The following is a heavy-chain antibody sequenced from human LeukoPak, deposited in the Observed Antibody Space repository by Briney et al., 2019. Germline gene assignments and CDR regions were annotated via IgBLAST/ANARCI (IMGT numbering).Heavy chain of an antibody. V-gene: IGHV1-69*13. CDR3: ARAPKVEMATMEGNWFDP. CDR1: GGTFSSYA. J-gene: IGHJ5*02. D-gene: IGHD5-24*01. CDR2: IIPIFGTA. Sequence: GASVKVSCKASGGTFSSYAISWVRQAPGQGLEWMGGIIPIFGTANYAQKFQGRVTITADESTSTAYMELSSLRSEDTAVYYCARAPKVEMATMEGNWFDPWGQGTLVTVSS.